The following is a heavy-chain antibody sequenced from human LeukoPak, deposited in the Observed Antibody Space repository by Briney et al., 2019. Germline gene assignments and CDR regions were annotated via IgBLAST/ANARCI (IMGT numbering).Heavy chain of an antibody. J-gene: IGHJ3*02. V-gene: IGHV1-69*04. CDR3: ARDAVATGPGEAFDI. CDR1: RGTFSSYA. Sequence: ASVKVSCKASRGTFSSYAISWVRQAPGQGLEWMGRIIPILGIANYAQKFQGRVTITADKSTSTAYMELSSLRSEDTAVYYCARDAVATGPGEAFDIWGQGTMVTVSS. D-gene: IGHD5-12*01. CDR2: IIPILGIA.